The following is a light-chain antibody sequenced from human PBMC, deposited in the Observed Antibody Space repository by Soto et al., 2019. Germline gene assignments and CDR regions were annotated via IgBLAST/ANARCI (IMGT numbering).Light chain of an antibody. CDR1: QRVSKSN. CDR3: QQRSNWPPDKYT. J-gene: IGKJ2*01. V-gene: IGKV3D-20*02. Sequence: EIVLTQSPVTLSLSPGERAALSCRASQRVSKSNIGWYQHKTGQAPRLLIYGGTKTTSGVPDRFSGSGSGTDFTLTISSLDPEDSAVYYCQQRSNWPPDKYTFGQGTKLEI. CDR2: GGT.